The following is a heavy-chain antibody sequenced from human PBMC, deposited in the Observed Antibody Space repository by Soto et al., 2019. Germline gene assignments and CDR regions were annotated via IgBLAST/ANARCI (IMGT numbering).Heavy chain of an antibody. CDR1: GFTFSTYT. V-gene: IGHV3-21*01. CDR3: ARGYGSGDH. Sequence: EVQLVESGGGLVKPGGSLRLSCAASGFTFSTYTLNWVRQAPGKGLEWVSSISSSSNYIYYADSVKGRFTIPRDNAKNSLYLQMNSLRVEDTAVYYCARGYGSGDHWGQETLVPVSS. J-gene: IGHJ4*02. CDR2: ISSSSNYI. D-gene: IGHD3-10*01.